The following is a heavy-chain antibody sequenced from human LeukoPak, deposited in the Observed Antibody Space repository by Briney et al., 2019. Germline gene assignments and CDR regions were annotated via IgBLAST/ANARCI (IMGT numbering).Heavy chain of an antibody. Sequence: SVKVSCKASGGTFSSYAISWVRQAPGQGLEWMGRIIPILGIANYAQKFQGRVTITADKSTSTAYMELSSLRSEDTAVCYCATYTGRDGFDYWGQGTLVTVSS. CDR1: GGTFSSYA. V-gene: IGHV1-69*04. D-gene: IGHD2-15*01. J-gene: IGHJ4*02. CDR3: ATYTGRDGFDY. CDR2: IIPILGIA.